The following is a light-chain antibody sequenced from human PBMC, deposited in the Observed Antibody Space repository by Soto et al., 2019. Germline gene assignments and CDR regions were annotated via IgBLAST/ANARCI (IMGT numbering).Light chain of an antibody. CDR1: QGITNS. J-gene: IGKJ5*01. V-gene: IGKV1-27*01. CDR3: QNYKSALPIT. Sequence: DIQMTQSPSSLSASVGDRITITCRASQGITNSLAWYQQKPGKVPNLLIYGASTLQSGVSSRFSGSGSGTEFTLTNSSLQPEDVATYFCQNYKSALPITFGQGTRLAIK. CDR2: GAS.